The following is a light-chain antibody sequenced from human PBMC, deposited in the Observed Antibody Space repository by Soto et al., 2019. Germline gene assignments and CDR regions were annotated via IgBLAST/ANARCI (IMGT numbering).Light chain of an antibody. Sequence: IVLTQSPGTLSLSPGERATLSCRASQSVDSNLAWYQQKPGQAPRLRIYDASTRATGIPARISGSGSGTEFTLTISSLQSEDFAVYYCQQYNNWRTFGQGTKVDIK. CDR2: DAS. CDR3: QQYNNWRT. J-gene: IGKJ1*01. CDR1: QSVDSN. V-gene: IGKV3-15*01.